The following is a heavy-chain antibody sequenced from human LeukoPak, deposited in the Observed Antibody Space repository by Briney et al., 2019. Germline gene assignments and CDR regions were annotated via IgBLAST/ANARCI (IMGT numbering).Heavy chain of an antibody. D-gene: IGHD2-15*01. Sequence: AAVTLTCKAAGYTFTGNSMHWQRQAPGQGLEWMGWINPNSGGTNYAQKFQGRVTMTRDTSISTAYMELSKLRSDDTAVYYCARAEDGYCSGGSCYHNDFWGQGTLVTVSS. CDR2: INPNSGGT. CDR3: ARAEDGYCSGGSCYHNDF. CDR1: GYTFTGNS. J-gene: IGHJ4*02. V-gene: IGHV1-2*02.